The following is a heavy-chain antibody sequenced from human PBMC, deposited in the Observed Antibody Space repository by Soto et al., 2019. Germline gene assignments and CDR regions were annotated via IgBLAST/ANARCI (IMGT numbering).Heavy chain of an antibody. V-gene: IGHV3-23*01. J-gene: IGHJ5*02. D-gene: IGHD2-21*01. CDR1: GFPFSTYA. CDR2: TSNGGNT. Sequence: EVHLLESGGGLVQRGGSLRLSCEASGFPFSTYAMTWVRQVPGKGLEWVSTTSNGGNTEFAESVRGRFTVFRDNSKNTIYLQMSSLRAEDSAIYFCAKDFRPGLIAPTKSGFDPWGQGTPVTVSS. CDR3: AKDFRPGLIAPTKSGFDP.